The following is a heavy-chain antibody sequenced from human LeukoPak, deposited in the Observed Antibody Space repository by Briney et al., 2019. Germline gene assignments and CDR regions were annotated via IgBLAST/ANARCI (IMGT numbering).Heavy chain of an antibody. CDR3: ARDCSGGSCYETFDY. J-gene: IGHJ4*02. D-gene: IGHD2-15*01. CDR1: GYTFTSYD. V-gene: IGHV1-18*01. Sequence: VASVKVSCKASGYTFTSYDINWVRQATGQGLEWVGWMNPNNGNTNYAQKLQGRVTMTTDTSTSTAYMELRSLRSDDTAVYYCARDCSGGSCYETFDYWGQGTLVTVSS. CDR2: MNPNNGNT.